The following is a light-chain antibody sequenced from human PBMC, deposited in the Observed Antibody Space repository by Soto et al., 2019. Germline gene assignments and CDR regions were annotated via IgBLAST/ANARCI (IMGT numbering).Light chain of an antibody. Sequence: DVQMTQSPSSLSASVGDRVTITCRASQGIAPYLAWFQQKPGKVPKLLIYAASTLQSGVPSRFSGSGSGTDVTLTISSLQPEDVATYYCQKYNRAPLTFGGGTKVEIK. CDR1: QGIAPY. CDR3: QKYNRAPLT. V-gene: IGKV1-27*01. CDR2: AAS. J-gene: IGKJ4*01.